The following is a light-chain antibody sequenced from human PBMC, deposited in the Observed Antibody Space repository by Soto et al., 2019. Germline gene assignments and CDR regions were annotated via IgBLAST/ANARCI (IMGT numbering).Light chain of an antibody. V-gene: IGKV1-5*03. CDR1: LSISSY. CDR3: QQYNIYPLT. Sequence: DIQMTQSPSTLSASIGDRVTITCRASLSISSYLAWYQQKPGKVPNLLIYKASTLESGVPSRFSGSGSGTEFTLTISSLQPDDIATYYCQQYNIYPLTFGGGTKVEIK. CDR2: KAS. J-gene: IGKJ4*01.